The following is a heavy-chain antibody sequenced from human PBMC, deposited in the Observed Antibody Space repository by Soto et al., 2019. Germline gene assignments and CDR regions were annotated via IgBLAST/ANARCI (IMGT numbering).Heavy chain of an antibody. V-gene: IGHV1-8*01. D-gene: IGHD3-10*02. J-gene: IGHJ5*02. Sequence: GASVKVSCKASGYTFTTYDINWVRQAAGQGLEWMGWMSPDSGTTGYAQKFQGRVTMTRDTSMTTAYLELTSLKSEDTAVYYCSIGRPTPVVSIYVRRVANGFDPWGQGALVTVSS. CDR3: SIGRPTPVVSIYVRRVANGFDP. CDR2: MSPDSGTT. CDR1: GYTFTTYD.